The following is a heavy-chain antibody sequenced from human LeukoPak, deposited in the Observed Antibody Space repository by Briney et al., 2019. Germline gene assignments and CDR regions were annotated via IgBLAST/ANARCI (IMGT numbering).Heavy chain of an antibody. J-gene: IGHJ3*02. CDR2: IYYSGST. Sequence: PSETLSLTCTVSGGSISSSSYYWGWIRQPPGKGLEWIGSIYYSGSTYYNPSLKSRVTISVDTSKNQFSLKLSSVTAADTAVYYCARGASSSWASDIWGQGTMVTVSS. V-gene: IGHV4-39*01. D-gene: IGHD6-13*01. CDR3: ARGASSSWASDI. CDR1: GGSISSSSYY.